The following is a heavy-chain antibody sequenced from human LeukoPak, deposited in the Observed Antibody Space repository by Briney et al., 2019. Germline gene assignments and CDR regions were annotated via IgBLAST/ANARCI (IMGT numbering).Heavy chain of an antibody. Sequence: GGSLRLSCAASGFTFSDYYMSWIRQAPGKGLEWVSYISSSGSTIYYADSVKGRFTISRDNAKNSLYLQMNSLRAEDTAVYYCARLVVVAATGGCYMDVWGKGTTVTVSS. J-gene: IGHJ6*03. V-gene: IGHV3-11*01. D-gene: IGHD2-15*01. CDR1: GFTFSDYY. CDR3: ARLVVVAATGGCYMDV. CDR2: ISSSGSTI.